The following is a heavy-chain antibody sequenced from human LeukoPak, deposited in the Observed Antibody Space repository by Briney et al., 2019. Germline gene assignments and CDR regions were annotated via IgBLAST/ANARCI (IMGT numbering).Heavy chain of an antibody. CDR3: ARVGSSRFYFGSGSYYNTPFDC. J-gene: IGHJ4*02. D-gene: IGHD3-10*01. CDR2: IYYSGST. CDR1: GGSISSSSDY. Sequence: TSETLSLTCTVSGGSISSSSDYWGWIRQPPGKGLEWIGSIYYSGSTYYSPSLKSRVTISVDTSKNQFSLRLSSVTAADTAVYYCARVGSSRFYFGSGSYYNTPFDCWGQGTLVTVTS. V-gene: IGHV4-39*07.